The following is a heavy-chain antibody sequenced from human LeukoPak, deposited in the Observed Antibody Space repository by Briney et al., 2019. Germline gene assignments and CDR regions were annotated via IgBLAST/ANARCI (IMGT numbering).Heavy chain of an antibody. J-gene: IGHJ4*02. CDR3: ARGLPPVMKYYFDY. CDR1: GFTFNSYG. D-gene: IGHD4-11*01. CDR2: MWYDVSNK. V-gene: IGHV3-33*01. Sequence: GGSLRLSCAASGFTFNSYGMHWVRQAPGKGLEWVAVMWYDVSNKYYADSVKGRFTISRDDSKNTLYLQMNSLRAEDTAMYYCARGLPPVMKYYFDYWGQGPLVTVSS.